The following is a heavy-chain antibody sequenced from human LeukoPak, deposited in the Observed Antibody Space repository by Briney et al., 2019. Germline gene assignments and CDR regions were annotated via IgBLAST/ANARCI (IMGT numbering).Heavy chain of an antibody. CDR1: GFTFGDYA. Sequence: PGGSLRLSCTASGFTFGDYAMSWVRQAPGKGLEWVGFIRSKAYGGTTEYAASVKGRFTISRDDSKSIAYLQMNSLKTEDTAVYYCTRNQQLVHYYYYYMDVWGKGTTVTISS. D-gene: IGHD6-13*01. V-gene: IGHV3-49*04. J-gene: IGHJ6*03. CDR2: IRSKAYGGTT. CDR3: TRNQQLVHYYYYYMDV.